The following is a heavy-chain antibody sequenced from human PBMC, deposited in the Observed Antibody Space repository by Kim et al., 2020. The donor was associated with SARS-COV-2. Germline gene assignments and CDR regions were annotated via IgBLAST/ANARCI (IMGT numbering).Heavy chain of an antibody. D-gene: IGHD2-15*01. V-gene: IGHV3-33*06. Sequence: SVTGRFTISRDNSKNTLYQQMNSLRAEDTAVYYCAKDLGKWSDYCYGMDVWGQGTTVTVSS. J-gene: IGHJ6*02. CDR3: AKDLGKWSDYCYGMDV.